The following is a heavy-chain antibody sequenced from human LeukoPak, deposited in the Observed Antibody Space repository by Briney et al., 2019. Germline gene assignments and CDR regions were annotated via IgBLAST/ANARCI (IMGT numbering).Heavy chain of an antibody. D-gene: IGHD5-24*01. Sequence: SETLSLTCTVSGGSISSYYWSWIRQPPGKGLEWIGYIYYSGSTNYKPSLKSRVTISVDTSKNQFSLKLSSVTAADTAMYYCARLVEMATTPWGQGTLVTVSS. CDR2: IYYSGST. V-gene: IGHV4-59*01. CDR1: GGSISSYY. J-gene: IGHJ5*02. CDR3: ARLVEMATTP.